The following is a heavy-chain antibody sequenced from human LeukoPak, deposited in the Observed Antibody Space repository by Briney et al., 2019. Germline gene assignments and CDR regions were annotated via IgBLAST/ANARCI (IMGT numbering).Heavy chain of an antibody. Sequence: GGSLRPSCAASGFTFSSYSMNWVRQAPGKGLEWVSYISSSSTIYYADSVKGRFTISRDNAKNSLYLQMNSLRAEDTAVYYCARDEGYVEYYFDYWGQGTLVTVSS. V-gene: IGHV3-48*04. CDR3: ARDEGYVEYYFDY. CDR2: ISSSSTI. D-gene: IGHD2-2*01. J-gene: IGHJ4*02. CDR1: GFTFSSYS.